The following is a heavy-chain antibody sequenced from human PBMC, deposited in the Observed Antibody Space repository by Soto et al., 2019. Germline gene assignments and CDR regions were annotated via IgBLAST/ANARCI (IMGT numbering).Heavy chain of an antibody. CDR3: ARDSKEGYSSAQWYLDL. V-gene: IGHV3-7*01. J-gene: IGHJ2*01. Sequence: EVQLVESGGVLVQPGGSLRLSCAASGFTFSTYWMSWVRQAPGKGLEWVANIKPDGSEKYYVDSVKGRFTISRDNTKISLYLQMNSLRGEDSAVYYCARDSKEGYSSAQWYLDLWGRGTLVTVSS. CDR1: GFTFSTYW. D-gene: IGHD6-19*01. CDR2: IKPDGSEK.